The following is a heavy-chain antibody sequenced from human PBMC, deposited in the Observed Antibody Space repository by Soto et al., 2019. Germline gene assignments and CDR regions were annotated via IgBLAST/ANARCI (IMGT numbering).Heavy chain of an antibody. CDR1: GDTFTGYY. Sequence: ASVKVSCKASGDTFTGYYMHWAGQAPGQGLEWMGWINPNSGGTNYAQKFQGRVTMTRDTSISTAYMELSRLRSDDTAVYYCARGRLDYDAFDIWGQGTMVTVSS. J-gene: IGHJ3*02. D-gene: IGHD5-12*01. V-gene: IGHV1-2*02. CDR3: ARGRLDYDAFDI. CDR2: INPNSGGT.